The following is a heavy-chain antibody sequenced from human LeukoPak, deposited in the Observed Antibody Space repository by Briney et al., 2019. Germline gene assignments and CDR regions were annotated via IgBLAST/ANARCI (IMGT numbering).Heavy chain of an antibody. Sequence: SETLSLTCAVYGGSFSGYYWSWIRQSPGKGLEWIGEINYSGSTNYRPSLKSRVTISVDTSKNQFSLKLRSVTAADTAVYYCTRRRSSSGWYPYYYYYMDVWGKGTTVTISS. D-gene: IGHD6-19*01. CDR1: GGSFSGYY. CDR2: INYSGST. J-gene: IGHJ6*03. CDR3: TRRRSSSGWYPYYYYYMDV. V-gene: IGHV4-34*01.